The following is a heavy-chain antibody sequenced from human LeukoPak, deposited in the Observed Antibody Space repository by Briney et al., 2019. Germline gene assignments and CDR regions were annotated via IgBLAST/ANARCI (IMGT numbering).Heavy chain of an antibody. CDR2: IYYSGST. Sequence: SETLSLTCTVSGGSISNNYWSWIRQPPGKGLEWIGYIYYSGSTNYNPSLKSRVLISVDTSRSQFSLKLTSVTAADTAVYYCARGGSAYSLDYWGQGTLVTVSS. CDR1: GGSISNNY. V-gene: IGHV4-59*08. J-gene: IGHJ4*02. D-gene: IGHD3-22*01. CDR3: ARGGSAYSLDY.